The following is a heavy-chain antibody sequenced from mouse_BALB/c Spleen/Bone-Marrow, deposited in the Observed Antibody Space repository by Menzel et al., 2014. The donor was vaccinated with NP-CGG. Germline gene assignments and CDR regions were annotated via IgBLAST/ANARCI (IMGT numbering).Heavy chain of an antibody. CDR3: ARLTAYGAMDY. Sequence: EVKLLESGGGLVQPGGSLNLSCAASGFDFSRYWMSWARQAPGKGQEWIGEINPGSSTINYTPSLKDKFIISRDNAKNTLYLQMSKVRSEDTALYYCARLTAYGAMDYWGQGTSVTVSS. V-gene: IGHV4-2*02. CDR2: INPGSSTI. D-gene: IGHD1-2*01. J-gene: IGHJ4*01. CDR1: GFDFSRYW.